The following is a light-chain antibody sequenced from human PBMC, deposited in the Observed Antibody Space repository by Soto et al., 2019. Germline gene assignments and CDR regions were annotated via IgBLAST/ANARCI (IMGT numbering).Light chain of an antibody. V-gene: IGLV2-23*02. Sequence: QSALTQPASVSGSPGQSITISCTGTSSDIGTYNLVSWYQQHPGKAPKLMIYEVNKRPSGVSDRVSGSKSGNTASLTISGLQAEDEADYYCCSYAGSSTLYVFGTGTKLTVL. CDR2: EVN. CDR3: CSYAGSSTLYV. CDR1: SSDIGTYNL. J-gene: IGLJ1*01.